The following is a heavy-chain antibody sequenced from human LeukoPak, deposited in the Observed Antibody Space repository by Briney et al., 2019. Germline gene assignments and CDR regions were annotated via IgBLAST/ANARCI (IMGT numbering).Heavy chain of an antibody. V-gene: IGHV4-59*01. CDR1: GGSISSYY. Sequence: PSETLSLTCTVSGGSISSYYWSWIRQPPGKGLEWIGFIYYSGSTNYNPSLKSRVTISVDTSKNQFSLKLSSVTAADTAVYYCARVRPGRYYDILSPGWFDPWGQGTLVTVSS. CDR3: ARVRPGRYYDILSPGWFDP. J-gene: IGHJ5*02. CDR2: IYYSGST. D-gene: IGHD3-9*01.